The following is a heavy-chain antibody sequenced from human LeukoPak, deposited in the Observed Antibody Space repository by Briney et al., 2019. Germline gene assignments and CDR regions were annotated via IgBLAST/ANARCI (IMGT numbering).Heavy chain of an antibody. J-gene: IGHJ4*02. D-gene: IGHD3-9*01. V-gene: IGHV4-59*01. CDR3: AREYYDILTGYRNFDY. CDR2: IYYSGST. CDR1: GGSISSYY. Sequence: SETLSLTCTVSGGSISSYYWSWIRQPPGKELEWIGYIYYSGSTNYNPSLKSRVTISVDTSKNQFSLKLSSVTAADTAVYYCAREYYDILTGYRNFDYWGQGTLVTVSS.